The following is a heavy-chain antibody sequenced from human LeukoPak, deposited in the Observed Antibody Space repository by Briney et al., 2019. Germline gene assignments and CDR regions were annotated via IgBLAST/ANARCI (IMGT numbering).Heavy chain of an antibody. J-gene: IGHJ1*01. CDR3: ASGQYSSSWTGYFQH. CDR2: ISAYNGNT. V-gene: IGHV1-18*04. CDR1: GYTFTGYY. D-gene: IGHD6-13*01. Sequence: GASVKVSCKASGYTFTGYYMHWVRQAPGQGLEWMGWISAYNGNTNYAQKLQGRVTMTTDTSTSTAYMELRSLRSDDTAVYYCASGQYSSSWTGYFQHWGQGTLVTVSS.